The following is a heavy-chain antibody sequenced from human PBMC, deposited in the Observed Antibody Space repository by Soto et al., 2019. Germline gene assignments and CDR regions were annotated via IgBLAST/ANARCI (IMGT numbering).Heavy chain of an antibody. J-gene: IGHJ6*02. CDR3: ARVGSLYLHPHGMDV. CDR2: IIPIFGTA. Sequence: ASVKVSCKASGGTFSSYAISWVRQAPGQGLEWMGGIIPIFGTANYAQKFQGRVTITADESTSTAYMELSSLRSEDTAVYYCARVGSLYLHPHGMDVWGQGTTVTVSS. D-gene: IGHD2-2*01. CDR1: GGTFSSYA. V-gene: IGHV1-69*13.